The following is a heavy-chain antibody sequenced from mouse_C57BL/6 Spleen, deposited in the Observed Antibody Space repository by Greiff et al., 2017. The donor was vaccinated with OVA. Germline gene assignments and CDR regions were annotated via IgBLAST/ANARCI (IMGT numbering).Heavy chain of an antibody. CDR2: IWRGGST. V-gene: IGHV2-5*01. J-gene: IGHJ3*01. D-gene: IGHD2-4*01. CDR1: GFSLTSYG. CDR3: AKNYDYDDLLFAY. Sequence: VKLMESGPGLVQPSQSLSITCTVSGFSLTSYGVHWVRQSPGKGLEWLGVIWRGGSTDYNAAFMSRLSITKDNSKGQVFFKMNSLQADDTAIYYCAKNYDYDDLLFAYWGQGTLVTVSA.